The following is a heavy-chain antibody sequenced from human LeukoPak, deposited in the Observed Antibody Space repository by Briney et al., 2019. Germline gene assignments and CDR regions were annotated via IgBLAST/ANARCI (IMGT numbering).Heavy chain of an antibody. J-gene: IGHJ4*02. V-gene: IGHV1-2*02. CDR3: ARSNHILTGENFDG. CDR1: VDTFTGYN. Sequence: ASLKVSSTASVDTFTGYNMHCGRDTPRQGLEWMGWINSNSGGTKYAQRCEGRVSMTRDTSISIDYMELSRLRSDDSAVYYCARSNHILTGENFDGWGQGTLVSVSS. D-gene: IGHD3-9*01. CDR2: INSNSGGT.